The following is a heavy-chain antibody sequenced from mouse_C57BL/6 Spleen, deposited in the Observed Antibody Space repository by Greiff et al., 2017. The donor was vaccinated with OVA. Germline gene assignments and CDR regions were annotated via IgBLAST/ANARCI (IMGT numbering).Heavy chain of an antibody. CDR2: IYPRSGNT. CDR3: ARGGYGSLYAMDY. CDR1: GYTFTSYG. D-gene: IGHD1-1*01. V-gene: IGHV1-81*01. J-gene: IGHJ4*01. Sequence: VQVVESGAELARPGASVKLSCKASGYTFTSYGISWVKQRTGQGLEWIGEIYPRSGNTYYNEKFKGKATLTADKSSSTAYMELRSLTSEDSAVYVCARGGYGSLYAMDYWGQGTSVTVSS.